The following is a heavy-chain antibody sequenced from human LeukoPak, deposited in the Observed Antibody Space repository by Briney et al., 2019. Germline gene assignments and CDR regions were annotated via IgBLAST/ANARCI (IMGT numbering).Heavy chain of an antibody. CDR2: IRYDGINK. J-gene: IGHJ6*03. V-gene: IGHV3-30*02. Sequence: GGSLRLSCAASGFTLSRHSMHWVRQAPGKGLEWVAFIRYDGINKYSADSVKGRFTISRDNFKNTLYLQMNSLRAEDTAVYYCAREKGSSWPPLYYYYYMDVWGKGTTVTAPS. CDR3: AREKGSSWPPLYYYYYMDV. D-gene: IGHD6-13*01. CDR1: GFTLSRHS.